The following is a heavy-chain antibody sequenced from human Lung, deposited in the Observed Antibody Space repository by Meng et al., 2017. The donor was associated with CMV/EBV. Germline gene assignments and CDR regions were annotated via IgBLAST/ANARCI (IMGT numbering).Heavy chain of an antibody. V-gene: IGHV1-2*02. CDR1: GFTFTGHY. CDR3: ARVKRYCTGGTCSPTGYYGMDV. CDR2: INPNSGGT. D-gene: IGHD2-8*02. J-gene: IGHJ6*02. Sequence: ASVXVSXKTSGFTFTGHYIHWVRQAPGQGLEWMGWINPNSGGTNYAQKFQGRVTMTRDTSVNTVYMHLSRLTSDDTAVYHCARVKRYCTGGTCSPTGYYGMDVWGQGTTVTVSS.